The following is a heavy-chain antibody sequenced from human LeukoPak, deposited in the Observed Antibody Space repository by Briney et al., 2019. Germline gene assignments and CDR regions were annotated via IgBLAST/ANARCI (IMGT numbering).Heavy chain of an antibody. CDR2: LSGDGSSS. CDR3: VRASTTVPNLLDN. CDR1: GFSFSNYW. Sequence: GGSLRLSCVASGFSFSNYWMHWVRQTPGKGLLWVSRLSGDGSSSKYADSLKGRFTISRDNAKNALYLQMNSLRVDDTAVYFCVRASTTVPNLLDNWGQGTLVTVSS. V-gene: IGHV3-74*03. J-gene: IGHJ4*02. D-gene: IGHD4-17*01.